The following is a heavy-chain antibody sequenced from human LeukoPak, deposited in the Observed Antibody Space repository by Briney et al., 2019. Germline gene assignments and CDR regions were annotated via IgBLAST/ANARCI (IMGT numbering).Heavy chain of an antibody. D-gene: IGHD6-25*01. Sequence: PGGSLKLSCAASGFTFSDYYMSWIRQAPGKGLEWVSYISNSGSTIYYADSVKGRFTISRDNAKNSLYLQMNSLRTEDTAMYYCARAGFRSGPWYFDLWGRGTLVTVSS. CDR2: ISNSGSTI. V-gene: IGHV3-11*01. J-gene: IGHJ2*01. CDR1: GFTFSDYY. CDR3: ARAGFRSGPWYFDL.